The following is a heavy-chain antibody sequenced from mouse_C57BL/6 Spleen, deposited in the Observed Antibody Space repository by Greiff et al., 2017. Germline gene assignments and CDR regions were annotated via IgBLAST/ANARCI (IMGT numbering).Heavy chain of an antibody. CDR3: ARGDTTVSY. CDR1: GYTFTSYW. V-gene: IGHV1-59*01. Sequence: QVQLQQPGAELVRPGTSVKLSCKASGYTFTSYWMHWVKQRPGQGLEWIGVIDPSDSYTNYNQKFKGKATLTVDTSSSPAYMQLSSLTSEDSAVYYCARGDTTVSYWGQGTTLTVSS. D-gene: IGHD1-1*01. CDR2: IDPSDSYT. J-gene: IGHJ2*01.